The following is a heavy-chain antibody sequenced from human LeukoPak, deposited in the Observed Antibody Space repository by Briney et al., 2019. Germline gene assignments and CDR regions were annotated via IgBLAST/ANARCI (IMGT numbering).Heavy chain of an antibody. D-gene: IGHD1-26*01. V-gene: IGHV4-61*01. CDR1: GASVSSARYH. CDR2: IYYSGST. CDR3: ARHYFGGGSYTFDS. J-gene: IGHJ4*01. Sequence: KASESLSLTCTVSGASVSSARYHWMWIRQPPGKGLEWIGYIYYSGSTNYNPSLKSRVTISVDTSKNQFSLNLNSVTAADTAVYYCARHYFGGGSYTFDSWGQGSLVSVSS.